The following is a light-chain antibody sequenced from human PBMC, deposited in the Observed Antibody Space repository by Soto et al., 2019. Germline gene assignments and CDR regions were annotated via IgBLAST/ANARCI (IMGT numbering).Light chain of an antibody. J-gene: IGLJ1*01. CDR2: GNS. CDR3: QSYDSSLSAF. V-gene: IGLV1-40*01. Sequence: QSVLRQPPSVSGAPGQRVTISCTGSSSNIGAGYDVHWYQQLPGTAPKLLIYGNSNRPSGVPDRFSGSKSGTSASLAITGLQAEDEADYYCQSYDSSLSAFFGTGTKVTVL. CDR1: SSNIGAGYD.